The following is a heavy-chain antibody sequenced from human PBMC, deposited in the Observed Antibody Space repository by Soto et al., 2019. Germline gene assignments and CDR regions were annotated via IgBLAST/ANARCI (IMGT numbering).Heavy chain of an antibody. J-gene: IGHJ3*02. V-gene: IGHV3-66*01. CDR1: GFTVSSNY. CDR2: IYSGGST. D-gene: IGHD4-17*01. Sequence: GGSLRLSCAASGFTVSSNYMSWVRQAPGKGLEWVSVIYSGGSTYYADSVKGRFTISRDNSKNTLYLQMNSLRAEDTAVYYCARAHDYGDYAAFDIWGQGTMVTVSS. CDR3: ARAHDYGDYAAFDI.